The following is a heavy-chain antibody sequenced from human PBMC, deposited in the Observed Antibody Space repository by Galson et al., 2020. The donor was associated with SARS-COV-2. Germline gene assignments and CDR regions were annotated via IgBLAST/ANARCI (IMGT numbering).Heavy chain of an antibody. CDR1: GGPISSTNW. J-gene: IGHJ5*01. V-gene: IGHV4-4*02. Sequence: SETLSLTCIVSGGPISSTNWWSWVSQPPGKGLEWIGEISHTRTTNDNQSPDSRLIITADKSKNHFSLRLRSVTAADTAVYYCARDAAGAAGGAGAFASWGQGTLVTVSS. CDR2: ISHTRTT. CDR3: ARDAAGAAGGAGAFAS. D-gene: IGHD6-25*01.